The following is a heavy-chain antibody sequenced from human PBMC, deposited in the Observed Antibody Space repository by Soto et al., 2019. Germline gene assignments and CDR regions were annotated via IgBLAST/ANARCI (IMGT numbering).Heavy chain of an antibody. CDR3: ARGPPPVARFPRPDD. D-gene: IGHD6-19*01. V-gene: IGHV4-34*01. Sequence: SETLSLACAVYGGSFSGDYWSWVRQPQGKGREWIGEINHSGSTNYNRSLKRRVTISVDTSRNQFSLKLSSVTAADTAVYYCARGPPPVARFPRPDDWGQGTMVTVSS. J-gene: IGHJ4*02. CDR1: GGSFSGDY. CDR2: INHSGST.